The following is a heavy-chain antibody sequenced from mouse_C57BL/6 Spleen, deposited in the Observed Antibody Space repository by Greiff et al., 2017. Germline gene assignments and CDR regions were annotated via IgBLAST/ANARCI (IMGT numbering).Heavy chain of an antibody. D-gene: IGHD4-1*01. CDR1: GYTFTSYW. CDR3: ARGANWVYYYAMDY. V-gene: IGHV1-72*01. J-gene: IGHJ4*01. Sequence: VQVQQPGAELVKPGASVKLSCKASGYTFTSYWMHWVKQRPGRGLEWIGRIDPNSGGTKYNEKFKSKATLTVDKPSSTAYMQLSSLTSEDSAVYYCARGANWVYYYAMDYWGQGTSVTVSS. CDR2: IDPNSGGT.